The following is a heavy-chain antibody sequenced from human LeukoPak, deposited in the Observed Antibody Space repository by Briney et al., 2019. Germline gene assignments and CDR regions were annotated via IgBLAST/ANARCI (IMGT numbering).Heavy chain of an antibody. Sequence: PGGSLRLSCEASGFTLSNYAMHWVRQAPGKGLEWVAIITYDGSNKDYADVVKGRFTISRDNSKNTLYLQMNSLRAEDTALYYCARDGYFGSDSVTGAGALGDYYMDVWGKGTTVTVSS. CDR2: ITYDGSNK. CDR3: ARDGYFGSDSVTGAGALGDYYMDV. D-gene: IGHD3-9*01. V-gene: IGHV3-30*04. J-gene: IGHJ6*03. CDR1: GFTLSNYA.